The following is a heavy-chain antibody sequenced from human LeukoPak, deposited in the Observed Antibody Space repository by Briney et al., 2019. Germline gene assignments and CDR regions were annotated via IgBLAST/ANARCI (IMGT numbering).Heavy chain of an antibody. CDR3: ASLIGGEWLSHYDY. J-gene: IGHJ4*02. Sequence: PGGSLRLSCAASGFTFSSYWMSWVRQAPGKGLEWVANIKQDGSEKYYVDSVKGRFTISRDNAKNSLYLQMNSLRAEDTAVYYCASLIGGEWLSHYDYWGQGTLVTVSS. CDR2: IKQDGSEK. V-gene: IGHV3-7*01. D-gene: IGHD3-3*01. CDR1: GFTFSSYW.